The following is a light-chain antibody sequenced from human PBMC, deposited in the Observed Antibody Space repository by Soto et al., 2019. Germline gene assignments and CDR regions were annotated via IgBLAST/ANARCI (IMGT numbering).Light chain of an antibody. CDR3: SSYTSSSPL. CDR2: DVS. J-gene: IGLJ1*01. CDR1: SSDVDGYNS. V-gene: IGLV2-14*01. Sequence: QSALTQPASVSGSPGQSITISCTGTSSDVDGYNSVSWYQQRPGKAPKLMIYDVSNRPSGVSNRFSGSKSGNTASLTISGLQAEDEADYYCSSYTSSSPLFGTGTKVTVL.